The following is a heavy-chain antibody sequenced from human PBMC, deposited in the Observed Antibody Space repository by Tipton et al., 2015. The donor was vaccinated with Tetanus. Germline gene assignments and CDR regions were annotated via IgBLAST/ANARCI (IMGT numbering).Heavy chain of an antibody. CDR2: LDGSGSNT. J-gene: IGHJ3*02. V-gene: IGHV3-23*05. CDR3: AKGQGHVHMDVANVDDALDI. CDR1: GFTFSNYA. Sequence: SLRLSCAGSGFTFSNYAISWVRQAAGKRLEWVSGLDGSGSNTYYAKTVKGRFTISRDNSKNTLFLHMNSLRAEDTAVYYCAKGQGHVHMDVANVDDALDIWGQGTMVTVSS. D-gene: IGHD2-21*01.